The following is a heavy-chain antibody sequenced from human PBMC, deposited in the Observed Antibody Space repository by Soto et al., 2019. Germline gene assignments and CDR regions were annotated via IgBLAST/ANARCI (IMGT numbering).Heavy chain of an antibody. CDR3: ARDFGYSYGNWFDP. V-gene: IGHV4-31*03. J-gene: IGHJ5*02. CDR2: IYYSGST. D-gene: IGHD5-18*01. CDR1: GGSISSGGYY. Sequence: PSETLSLTCPVSGGSISSGGYYWSWIRQHPGKGLEYIGYIYYSGSTYYNPSLKSRVTISIDTSKNQFSLKLSSVAAADTAVYYCARDFGYSYGNWFDPWGQGTLVTVSS.